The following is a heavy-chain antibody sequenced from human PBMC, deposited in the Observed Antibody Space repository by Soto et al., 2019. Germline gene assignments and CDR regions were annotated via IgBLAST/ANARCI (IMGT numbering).Heavy chain of an antibody. V-gene: IGHV3-21*06. Sequence: GGSLRLSCAASGFTFTRYSMNWVRQAPGKGLEWVSSISSTTNYIYYGDSMKGRFTISRDNAKNSLYLEMNSLRAEDTAVYYCARESEDLTSKFVYWGQGTLVTVSS. CDR2: ISSTTNYI. CDR1: GFTFTRYS. CDR3: ARESEDLTSKFVY. J-gene: IGHJ4*02.